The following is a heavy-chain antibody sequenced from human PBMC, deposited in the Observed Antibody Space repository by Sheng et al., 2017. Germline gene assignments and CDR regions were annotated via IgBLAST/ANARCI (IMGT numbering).Heavy chain of an antibody. CDR1: GGSFSGYY. Sequence: QVQLQQWGAGLLKPSETLSLTCAVYGGSFSGYYWSWIRQPPGKGLEWIGEINHSGSTNYNPSLKSRVTISVDTSKNQFSLKLSSVTAADTAVYYCAGLTGDPVSSKIRNDYWGQGTLVTVSS. V-gene: IGHV4-34*01. J-gene: IGHJ4*02. CDR2: INHSGST. CDR3: AGLTGDPVSSKIRNDY. D-gene: IGHD7-27*01.